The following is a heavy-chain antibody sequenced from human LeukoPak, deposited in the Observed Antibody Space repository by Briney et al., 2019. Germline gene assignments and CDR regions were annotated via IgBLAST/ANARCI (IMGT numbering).Heavy chain of an antibody. CDR1: GFTFDDYA. CDR2: ISWNSGTI. Sequence: PGGSLRLSCAASGFTFDDYAMHWVRQAPGKGLEWVSGISWNSGTIDYADSVKGRFTISRDNAKESLYLQMNSLRAEDTAVYYCARVGYSSSWSPSDYWGQGALVTVSS. V-gene: IGHV3-9*01. CDR3: ARVGYSSSWSPSDY. J-gene: IGHJ4*02. D-gene: IGHD6-13*01.